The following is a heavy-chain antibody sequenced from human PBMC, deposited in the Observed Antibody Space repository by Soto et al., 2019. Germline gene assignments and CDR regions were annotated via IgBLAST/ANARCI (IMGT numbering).Heavy chain of an antibody. CDR1: GITFTGYW. Sequence: PGGSLRLSCAPSGITFTGYWMNWVRQAPGKGLEWVASIKQDGSDKYYVDSVKGRFTISRDNAGNSLYLQMSSLRADDTAVYYCARGPVGGYGTSWFDYWGQGTLVTVSS. CDR3: ARGPVGGYGTSWFDY. J-gene: IGHJ4*02. V-gene: IGHV3-7*03. D-gene: IGHD6-13*01. CDR2: IKQDGSDK.